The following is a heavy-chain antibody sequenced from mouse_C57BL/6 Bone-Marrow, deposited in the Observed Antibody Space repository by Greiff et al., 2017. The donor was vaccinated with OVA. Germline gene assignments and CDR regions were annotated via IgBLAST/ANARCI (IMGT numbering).Heavy chain of an antibody. CDR1: GFTFSSYA. J-gene: IGHJ2*01. Sequence: EVKLVESGGGLVKPGGSLKLSCAASGFTFSSYAMSWVRQTPEKRLEWVATISDGGSYTYYPDNVKGRFTISRDNAKNNLNLQMSHLKSEDTAMYYWAREGSSGPDDWGQGTTLTVSS. V-gene: IGHV5-4*01. CDR2: ISDGGSYT. CDR3: AREGSSGPDD. D-gene: IGHD3-2*02.